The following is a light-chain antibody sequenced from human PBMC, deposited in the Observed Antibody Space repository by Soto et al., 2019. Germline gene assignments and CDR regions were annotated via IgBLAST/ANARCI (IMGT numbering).Light chain of an antibody. CDR3: LQDYNYPPT. V-gene: IGKV1-6*01. J-gene: IGKJ1*01. Sequence: AIQMTQTPSSLSASVGDRVTITCRTSQGIRNDLGWYQQKPGKAPKLLIYAASSLQSGVPSRFSGSGSGTDFSLTISSLQPEDFATYYCLQDYNYPPTFGQGTKVDIK. CDR1: QGIRND. CDR2: AAS.